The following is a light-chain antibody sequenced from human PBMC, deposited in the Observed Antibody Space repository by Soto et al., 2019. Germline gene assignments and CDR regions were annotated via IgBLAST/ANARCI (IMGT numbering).Light chain of an antibody. V-gene: IGLV2-14*01. J-gene: IGLJ3*02. CDR3: SSYTSSSPRV. CDR1: SSDVGGYNY. CDR2: EVS. Sequence: QSALTQPASVSGSPGQSITISCTGTSSDVGGYNYVSWYQQHPGKAPKLMIYEVSNRPSGVSNLFSGSKSGNTASRTISWLQSEDEADYYCSSYTSSSPRVFGGGTQLTVL.